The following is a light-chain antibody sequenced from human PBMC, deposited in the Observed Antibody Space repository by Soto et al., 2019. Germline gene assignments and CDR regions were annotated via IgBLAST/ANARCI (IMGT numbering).Light chain of an antibody. V-gene: IGKV3-15*01. Sequence: EIVMTQSPAILSVSPGEGATLSCRASRSVGNTLAWYQHKPGQAPRLLISGASTGATGIPARFSGSGSGTEFTLTISSLQAEDFATYYCQQIHSIPITFGQGTRLEIK. J-gene: IGKJ5*01. CDR3: QQIHSIPIT. CDR1: RSVGNT. CDR2: GAS.